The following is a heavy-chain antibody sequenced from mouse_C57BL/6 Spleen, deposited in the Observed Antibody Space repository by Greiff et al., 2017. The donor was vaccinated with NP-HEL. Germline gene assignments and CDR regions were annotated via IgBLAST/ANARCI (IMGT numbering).Heavy chain of an antibody. CDR1: GFSFNTYA. D-gene: IGHD1-1*01. Sequence: GGGLVQPKGSLKLSCAASGFSFNTYAMNWVRQAPGKGLEWVARIRSKSNNYATYYADSVKDRFTISRDDSESMLYLQMNNLKTEDTAMYYCVRLEGYYGYFDYWGQGTTLTVSS. CDR3: VRLEGYYGYFDY. V-gene: IGHV10-1*01. CDR2: IRSKSNNYAT. J-gene: IGHJ2*01.